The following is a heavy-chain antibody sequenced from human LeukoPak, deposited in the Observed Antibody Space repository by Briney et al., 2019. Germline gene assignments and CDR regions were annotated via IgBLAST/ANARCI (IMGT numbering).Heavy chain of an antibody. J-gene: IGHJ3*02. Sequence: KPSETLSLTYTVSGGSISSYYWSWIRQPPGKGLEWIGYIYYSGSTNYNPSLKSRVTISVDTSKNQFSLKLSSVTAADTAVYYCAREPYDILTGYYAFDIWGQGTMVTVSS. CDR2: IYYSGST. D-gene: IGHD3-9*01. V-gene: IGHV4-59*01. CDR1: GGSISSYY. CDR3: AREPYDILTGYYAFDI.